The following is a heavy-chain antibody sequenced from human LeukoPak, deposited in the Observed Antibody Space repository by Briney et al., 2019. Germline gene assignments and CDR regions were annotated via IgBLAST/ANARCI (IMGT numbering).Heavy chain of an antibody. CDR1: GGTFSSYA. D-gene: IGHD1-1*01. J-gene: IGHJ4*02. CDR2: IIPILGTA. CDR3: ARERLERRPYYFDY. Sequence: SVKVSCEASGGTFSSYAISWVRQAPGQGLEWMGRIIPILGTANYAQKFQGRVTITTEQSKSPAYMELSSLRSEDTAVYYCARERLERRPYYFDYWGQGTLVTVSS. V-gene: IGHV1-69*05.